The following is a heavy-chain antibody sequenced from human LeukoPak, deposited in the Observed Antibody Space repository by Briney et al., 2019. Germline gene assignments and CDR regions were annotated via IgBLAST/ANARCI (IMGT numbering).Heavy chain of an antibody. D-gene: IGHD6-25*01. CDR3: ARAGISSRSGWFDP. Sequence: PSETLSLTCTVSGASINSHYWSWIRQPPGKGLEWIGYIYYSGSTNYNPSLKSRVTISVDTSKNQFSLKLSSVTAADTAVYYCARAGISSRSGWFDPWGQGTLVTVSS. CDR1: GASINSHY. CDR2: IYYSGST. J-gene: IGHJ5*02. V-gene: IGHV4-59*08.